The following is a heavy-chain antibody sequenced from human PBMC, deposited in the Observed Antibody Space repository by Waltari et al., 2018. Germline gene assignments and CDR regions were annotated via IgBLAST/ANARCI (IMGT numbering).Heavy chain of an antibody. V-gene: IGHV3-74*01. Sequence: EVELVESGGGLIQPGGSLRLSCAASGFVFSTSLMHWVRQPQGKGPEWSSRINSDGSKTDYADSVKGRFTISRDNAKNAVYLQMNGLRVEDTAVYDCVKWQQLVTWGQGTLVTVSS. CDR2: INSDGSKT. J-gene: IGHJ5*02. CDR3: VKWQQLVT. CDR1: GFVFSTSL. D-gene: IGHD6-13*01.